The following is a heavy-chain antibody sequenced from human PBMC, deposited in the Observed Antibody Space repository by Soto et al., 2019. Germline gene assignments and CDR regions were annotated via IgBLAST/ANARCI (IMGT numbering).Heavy chain of an antibody. D-gene: IGHD1-26*01. CDR2: IYHSGSI. V-gene: IGHV4-4*02. CDR1: GGSISSSYW. CDR3: ASREAAYFDY. J-gene: IGHJ4*02. Sequence: QVQLQESGPGLVKPSGTLSLTCAVSGGSISSSYWWSWVRQPPGKGLEWIGEIYHSGSINYNPSLKSRVTTSVDTSKNHFSLELRSVTAADTAVYYCASREAAYFDYWGQGTLVTVSS.